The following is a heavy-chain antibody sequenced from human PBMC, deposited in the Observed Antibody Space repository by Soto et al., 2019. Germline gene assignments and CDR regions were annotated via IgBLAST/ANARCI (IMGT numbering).Heavy chain of an antibody. CDR1: GGSISTYY. J-gene: IGHJ4*02. V-gene: IGHV4-59*01. D-gene: IGHD5-18*01. Sequence: SETLSLTCTVSGGSISTYYWTWIRQPPGKGLEWIGYIYYSGNTNYNPSLKSRVTISEDTSKKQFSLKLSSVTAADTAVYYCARGGGYSNPYNFDYWGQGTLVPVSS. CDR2: IYYSGNT. CDR3: ARGGGYSNPYNFDY.